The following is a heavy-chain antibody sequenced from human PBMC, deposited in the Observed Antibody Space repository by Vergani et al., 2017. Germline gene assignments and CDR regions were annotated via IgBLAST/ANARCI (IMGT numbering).Heavy chain of an antibody. CDR2: MNPNSGNT. Sequence: QVQLVQSGAAVKKPGASVKVSCTASGSTFTSYDINWVRQATGQGLEWMGWMNPNSGNTGYAQKFQGRVTMTRNTSISTAYMELSSLRSEDTAVYYCARAYYDCWSGMVWNGFDPWGQGTLVTVSS. J-gene: IGHJ5*02. CDR1: GSTFTSYD. D-gene: IGHD3-3*01. CDR3: ARAYYDCWSGMVWNGFDP. V-gene: IGHV1-8*01.